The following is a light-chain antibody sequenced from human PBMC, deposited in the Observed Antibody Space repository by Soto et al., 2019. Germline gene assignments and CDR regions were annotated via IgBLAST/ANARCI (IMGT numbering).Light chain of an antibody. CDR1: QSVTSNY. Sequence: IVLTQSPGTLSLSPGERATLSCRASQSVTSNYIAWYQQKLGQAPRLILFGASSRATGIPDRFSGSGSGTAFNLSISRLEPEDFAVYQCQQYGSSVWTFGQGTKVEIK. V-gene: IGKV3-20*01. CDR2: GAS. J-gene: IGKJ1*01. CDR3: QQYGSSVWT.